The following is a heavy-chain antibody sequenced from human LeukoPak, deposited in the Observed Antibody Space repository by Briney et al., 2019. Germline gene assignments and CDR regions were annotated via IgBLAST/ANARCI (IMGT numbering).Heavy chain of an antibody. CDR2: IYYSGST. V-gene: IGHV4-34*11. J-gene: IGHJ6*03. D-gene: IGHD4-11*01. CDR1: GGSFSGYY. CDR3: ARALLSMTTVTSGLYYYYMDV. Sequence: SETLSLTCAVYGGSFSGYYWSWIRQPPGKGLEWIGYIYYSGSTNYNPSLKSRVTISVDTSKNQFSLKLSSVTAADTAVYYCARALLSMTTVTSGLYYYYMDVWGKGTTVTVSS.